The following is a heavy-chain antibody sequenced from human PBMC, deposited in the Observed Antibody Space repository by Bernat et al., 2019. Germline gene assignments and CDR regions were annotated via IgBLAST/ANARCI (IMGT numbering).Heavy chain of an antibody. Sequence: QVQLVESGGGVVQPGRSLRLSCAASGFTFSSYAMHWVRQAPGKGLEWVAVISYDGSNKYYADSVKGRFTISRDNSKNTPYLQMNSLRAEDTAVYYCARGRETGIAGLSSLDYWGQGTLVTVSS. CDR3: ARGRETGIAGLSSLDY. J-gene: IGHJ4*02. D-gene: IGHD6-13*01. CDR1: GFTFSSYA. V-gene: IGHV3-30*01. CDR2: ISYDGSNK.